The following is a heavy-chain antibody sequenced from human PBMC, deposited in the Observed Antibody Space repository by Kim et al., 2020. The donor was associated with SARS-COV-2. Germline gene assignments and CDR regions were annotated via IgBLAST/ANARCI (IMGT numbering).Heavy chain of an antibody. J-gene: IGHJ4*02. CDR3: ARLIPLNYGFDY. Sequence: YYVDSVKGRFTISRDNAQNSLYLQMNSLRAEDTAVYYCARLIPLNYGFDYWGQGTLVTVSS. V-gene: IGHV3-11*04. D-gene: IGHD4-17*01.